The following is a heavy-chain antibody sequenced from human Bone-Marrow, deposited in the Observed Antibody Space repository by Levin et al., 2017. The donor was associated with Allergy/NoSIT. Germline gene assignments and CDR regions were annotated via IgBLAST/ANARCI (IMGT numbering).Heavy chain of an antibody. J-gene: IGHJ5*02. CDR3: AKLGVGSGYYNWFDP. D-gene: IGHD3-3*01. Sequence: PGGSLRLSCAASGFTFSSYAMSWVRQAPGKGLEWVSAISGSGGSTYYADSVKGRFTISRDNSKNTLYLQMNSLRAEDTAVYYCAKLGVGSGYYNWFDPWGQGTLVTVSS. V-gene: IGHV3-23*01. CDR1: GFTFSSYA. CDR2: ISGSGGST.